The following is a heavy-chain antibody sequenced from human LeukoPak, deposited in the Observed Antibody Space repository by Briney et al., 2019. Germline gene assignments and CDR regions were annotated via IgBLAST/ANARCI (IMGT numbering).Heavy chain of an antibody. CDR3: ARDFQPYYDSSGYGAFDI. CDR1: GFTVSINY. J-gene: IGHJ3*02. Sequence: PGGSLRLSCAASGFTVSINYMSWVRQAPGKGLEWVSVIYSGGSTYYADSVKGRFTLSRDNSKNTLYLQMNSLRAEDTAVYYCARDFQPYYDSSGYGAFDIWGQGTMVTVSS. D-gene: IGHD3-22*01. CDR2: IYSGGST. V-gene: IGHV3-53*01.